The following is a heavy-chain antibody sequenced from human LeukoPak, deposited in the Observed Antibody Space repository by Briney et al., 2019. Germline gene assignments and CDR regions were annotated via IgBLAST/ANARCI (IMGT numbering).Heavy chain of an antibody. J-gene: IGHJ6*02. CDR2: IYPGDSDT. CDR1: GYSFTSYW. CDR3: ARLPGYCSSTSCYNYYYYGMDV. Sequence: GESLKICCKGSGYSFTSYWIGWVRQMPGKGLEWMGIIYPGDSDTRYSPSFQGQITISADKSISTAYLQWSSLKASDTAMYYCARLPGYCSSTSCYNYYYYGMDVWGQGTTVTVSS. V-gene: IGHV5-51*01. D-gene: IGHD2-2*02.